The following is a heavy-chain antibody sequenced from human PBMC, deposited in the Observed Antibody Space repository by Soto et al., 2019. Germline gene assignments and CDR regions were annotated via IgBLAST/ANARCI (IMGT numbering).Heavy chain of an antibody. D-gene: IGHD1-26*01. CDR1: GGSIRSGDNY. CDR2: IYYRGST. J-gene: IGHJ4*02. V-gene: IGHV4-30-4*01. Sequence: SETLSLTCAVSGGSIRSGDNYWSWIRQTPGKGLEWIGYIYYRGSTYYNQSLKSRVTISVDTSMNQFSLTLTSVTAADTAVYYCARDPARGGGSYLGYFDYWGQGTPVTVSS. CDR3: ARDPARGGGSYLGYFDY.